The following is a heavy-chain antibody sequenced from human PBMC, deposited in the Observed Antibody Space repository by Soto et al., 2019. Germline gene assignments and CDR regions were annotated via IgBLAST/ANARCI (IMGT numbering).Heavy chain of an antibody. Sequence: GASVKVSCKASGYTFTSYGISWVRQAHGQRLEWMGWISAYNGNTNYAQKLQGRVTMTTDTSTSTAYMELRSLRSDDTAAYYCARDASQGIVVVPAAKAAFDIWGQGTMVTVSS. CDR3: ARDASQGIVVVPAAKAAFDI. D-gene: IGHD2-2*01. CDR2: ISAYNGNT. J-gene: IGHJ3*02. CDR1: GYTFTSYG. V-gene: IGHV1-18*01.